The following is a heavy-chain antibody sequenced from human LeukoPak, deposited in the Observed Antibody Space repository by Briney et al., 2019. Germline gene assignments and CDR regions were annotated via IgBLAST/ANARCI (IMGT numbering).Heavy chain of an antibody. CDR2: IRSKTHGATT. V-gene: IGHV3-49*03. J-gene: IGHJ4*02. Sequence: PGGSLRLSCTASGFTFGDYAMSWFRQAPGKGLEWIGFIRSKTHGATTEYAASVKGRFTISRDDSKTIAYLQVNSLKTEDTAVYYCARLSDWNFAYWGQGTLVTVSS. D-gene: IGHD2-21*02. CDR1: GFTFGDYA. CDR3: ARLSDWNFAY.